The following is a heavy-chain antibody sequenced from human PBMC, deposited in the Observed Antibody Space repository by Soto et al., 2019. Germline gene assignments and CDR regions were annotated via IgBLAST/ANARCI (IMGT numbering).Heavy chain of an antibody. D-gene: IGHD3-16*01. Sequence: HSETLSLTCAVYGGSFSGSYWSWIRQSPGKGLEWIGEINHSGDSNYNPSLKSRVTISVDTSENQFSLNLRSVTAADTAVYYCARVYGYFYYYYMDIWGKGTTVTVSS. CDR2: INHSGDS. CDR3: ARVYGYFYYYYMDI. V-gene: IGHV4-34*01. CDR1: GGSFSGSY. J-gene: IGHJ6*03.